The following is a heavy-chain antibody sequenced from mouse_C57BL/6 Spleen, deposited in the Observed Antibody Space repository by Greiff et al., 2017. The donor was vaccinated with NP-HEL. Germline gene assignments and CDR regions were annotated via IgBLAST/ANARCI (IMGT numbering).Heavy chain of an antibody. CDR2: INPSTGGT. J-gene: IGHJ3*01. D-gene: IGHD2-5*01. Sequence: EVQLQQSGPELVKPGASVKISCKASGYSFTGYYMNWVKQSPEKSLEWIGEINPSTGGTTYNQKFKAKATLTVDTSSSTAYMQLKSLTSEDSAVYYCASPAYYRNYAFAYWGQGTLVTVSA. CDR1: GYSFTGYY. CDR3: ASPAYYRNYAFAY. V-gene: IGHV1-42*01.